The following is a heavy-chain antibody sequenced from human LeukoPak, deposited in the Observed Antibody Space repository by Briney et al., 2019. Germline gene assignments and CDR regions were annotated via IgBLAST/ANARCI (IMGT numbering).Heavy chain of an antibody. D-gene: IGHD6-13*01. CDR3: ARITYSSSWRYFDY. CDR2: IDWDDDK. J-gene: IGHJ4*02. V-gene: IGHV2-70*01. Sequence: SGPTLVNPTQTLTLTCTFSGFSLSTCGMCVSWIRQPPGKALEWLALIDWDDDKYYSTSLKTRLTISKDTSKNQVVLTMTNMDPADTATYYCARITYSSSWRYFDYWGQGTLVTVSS. CDR1: GFSLSTCGMC.